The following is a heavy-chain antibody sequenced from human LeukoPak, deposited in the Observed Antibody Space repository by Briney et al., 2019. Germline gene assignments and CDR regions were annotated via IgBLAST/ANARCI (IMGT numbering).Heavy chain of an antibody. V-gene: IGHV3-21*01. Sequence: GGTLRLSCAASGFTFSSYSMNWVRQAPGKGLEWVSSISSSSSYIYYADSVKGRFTISRDNAKNSLYLQMNSLRAEDTAVYYCAKDSRLRGFDYWGQGTLVTVSS. CDR1: GFTFSSYS. CDR2: ISSSSSYI. CDR3: AKDSRLRGFDY. D-gene: IGHD4-17*01. J-gene: IGHJ4*02.